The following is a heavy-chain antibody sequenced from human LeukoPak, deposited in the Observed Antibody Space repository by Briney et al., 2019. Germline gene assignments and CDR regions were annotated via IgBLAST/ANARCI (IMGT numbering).Heavy chain of an antibody. J-gene: IGHJ4*02. D-gene: IGHD3-16*01. CDR1: GFNFGDYA. V-gene: IGHV3-49*04. Sequence: PGGSLRLSCTASGFNFGDYAMSWVRQAPGKGLEWIGFIRSKPYGGTTEYAASVKGRFTISRDDSKSIAYLLMNSLSTEDTAVYYCITFEGATAYPGLDYRGQGTLVTVSS. CDR3: ITFEGATAYPGLDY. CDR2: IRSKPYGGTT.